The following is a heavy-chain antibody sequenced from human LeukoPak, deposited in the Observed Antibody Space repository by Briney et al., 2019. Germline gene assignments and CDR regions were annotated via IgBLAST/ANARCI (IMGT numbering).Heavy chain of an antibody. CDR3: TRGSGGYSSGWYSPYYYYMDV. Sequence: GGSLRLSCAASGFTFSGSAMHWVRQASGKGLEWVGRIRSKANSYATAYAASVKGRFTISRDDSKNTAYLQMNSLKTEDTAVYYCTRGSGGYSSGWYSPYYYYMDVWGKGTTVTISS. D-gene: IGHD6-19*01. J-gene: IGHJ6*03. V-gene: IGHV3-73*01. CDR1: GFTFSGSA. CDR2: IRSKANSYAT.